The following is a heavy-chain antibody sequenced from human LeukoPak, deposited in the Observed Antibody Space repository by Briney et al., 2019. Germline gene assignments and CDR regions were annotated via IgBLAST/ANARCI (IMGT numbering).Heavy chain of an antibody. CDR3: ARGIDFWSGYSTPFDY. V-gene: IGHV4-39*07. CDR1: GFTFSSYG. Sequence: PGGSLRLSCAASGFTFSSYGMHWIRQPPGKGLEWIGSIYYSGSTYYNPSLKSRVTISVDTSKNQFSLKLSSVTAADTAVYYCARGIDFWSGYSTPFDYWGQGTLVTVSS. CDR2: IYYSGST. D-gene: IGHD3-3*01. J-gene: IGHJ4*02.